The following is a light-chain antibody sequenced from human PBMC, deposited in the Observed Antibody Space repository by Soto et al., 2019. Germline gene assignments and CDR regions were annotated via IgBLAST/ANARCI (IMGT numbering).Light chain of an antibody. CDR1: QRVSSD. V-gene: IGKV3-15*01. Sequence: ERARVSCRASQRVSSDFAWYQQKPGQAPRLLIYGASSRATGIPARFSGSGSGTSFTLTISILQSEHCAAYSWQQYNNVPPSFGPGT. J-gene: IGKJ3*01. CDR3: QQYNNVPPS. CDR2: GAS.